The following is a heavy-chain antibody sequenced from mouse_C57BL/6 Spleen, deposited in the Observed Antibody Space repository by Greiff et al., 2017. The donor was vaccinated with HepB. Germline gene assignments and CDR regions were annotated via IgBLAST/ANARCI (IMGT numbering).Heavy chain of an antibody. CDR2: INPYNGDT. D-gene: IGHD2-4*01. Sequence: EVKLVESGPELVKPGDSVKISCKASGYSFTGYFMNWVMQSHGKSLEWIGRINPYNGDTFYNQKFKGKATLTVDKSSSTAHMELRSLTSEDSAVYYCARSGDYAWFAYWGQGTLVTVSA. V-gene: IGHV1-20*01. CDR3: ARSGDYAWFAY. CDR1: GYSFTGYF. J-gene: IGHJ3*01.